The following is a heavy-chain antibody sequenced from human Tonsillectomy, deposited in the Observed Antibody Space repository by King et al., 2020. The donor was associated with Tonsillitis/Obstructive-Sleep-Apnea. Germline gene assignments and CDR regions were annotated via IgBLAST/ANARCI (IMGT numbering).Heavy chain of an antibody. J-gene: IGHJ3*02. CDR2: INHSGST. Sequence: VQLQQWGAGLLKPSETLSLTCAVYGGSFSGYYWSWIRQPPGKGLEWIGEINHSGSTNYNPSLKSRVTISVDTSKNQFSLKLSSVTAADTAVYYCARGMRAARPGTAFDIWGQGTMVTVSS. CDR1: GGSFSGYY. V-gene: IGHV4-34*01. CDR3: ARGMRAARPGTAFDI. D-gene: IGHD6-6*01.